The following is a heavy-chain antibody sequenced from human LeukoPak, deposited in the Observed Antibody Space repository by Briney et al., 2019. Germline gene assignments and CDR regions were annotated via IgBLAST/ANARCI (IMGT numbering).Heavy chain of an antibody. CDR2: ISAYDGNT. J-gene: IGHJ3*02. CDR1: GYTSSSYG. V-gene: IGHV1-18*01. Sequence: GASVKVSCKASGYTSSSYGISWVRQAPGQGLEWMGWISAYDGNTDYAQNLQGRVTMTTDTSTSTAYMELRSLRSDDTAVYYCATVVGPAFDIWGQGTMVTVSS. CDR3: ATVVGPAFDI. D-gene: IGHD2-15*01.